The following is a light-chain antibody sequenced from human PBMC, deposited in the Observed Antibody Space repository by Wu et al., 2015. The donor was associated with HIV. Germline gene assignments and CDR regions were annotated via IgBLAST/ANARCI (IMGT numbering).Light chain of an antibody. V-gene: IGKV3-11*01. CDR3: QQRSNWLLT. Sequence: DIVLTQSPATLSLSPGERATLSCRASQSVTRFLAWYQQKPGQAPRLLIYDTSNRATGIPARFSGSGSGTDFTLTISSLESEDFAVYYCQQRSNWLLTFGGGTKVEIK. J-gene: IGKJ4*01. CDR1: QSVTRF. CDR2: DTS.